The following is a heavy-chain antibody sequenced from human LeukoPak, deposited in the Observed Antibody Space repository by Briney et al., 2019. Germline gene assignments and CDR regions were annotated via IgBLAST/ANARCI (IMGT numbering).Heavy chain of an antibody. CDR3: ARDFNGNGWYRFGMDV. Sequence: GGSLRLSCAASGFTFSSYSMNWVRQAPGKGLEWVSSISSSSSYIYYADSVKGRFTISRDNAKNSLYLQMNSLRAEDTAVYYCARDFNGNGWYRFGMDVWGQGTTVTVSS. CDR1: GFTFSSYS. J-gene: IGHJ6*02. V-gene: IGHV3-21*01. D-gene: IGHD6-19*01. CDR2: ISSSSSYI.